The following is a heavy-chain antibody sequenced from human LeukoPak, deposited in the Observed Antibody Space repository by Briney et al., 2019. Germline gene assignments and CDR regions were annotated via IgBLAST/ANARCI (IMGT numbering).Heavy chain of an antibody. J-gene: IGHJ4*02. V-gene: IGHV3-23*01. CDR1: GITLSNYG. D-gene: IGHD3-10*01. Sequence: GGALRLSFSVSGITLSNYGMSWVRPAPGEGVELVAGISGSGSSTNYADSVKGRFSISRDNPKHTLYLQMNSLRAEDTAVYFCAKRGVVIRVVLVGFHKEAYYFDSWGQGALVTVSS. CDR2: ISGSGSST. CDR3: AKRGVVIRVVLVGFHKEAYYFDS.